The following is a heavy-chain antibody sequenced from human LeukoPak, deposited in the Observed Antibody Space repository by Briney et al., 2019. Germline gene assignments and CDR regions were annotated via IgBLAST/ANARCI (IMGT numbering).Heavy chain of an antibody. D-gene: IGHD1-1*01. V-gene: IGHV4-30-4*01. CDR1: GGSISSGDYY. CDR2: VYYSGST. CDR3: ARGGTNDAFDI. J-gene: IGHJ3*02. Sequence: SQTLSLTCTVSGGSISSGDYYWSWIRQPPGKGLEWIGYVYYSGSTYYNPSLKSRVTISVDTSKNQFSLKLSSVTAADTAVYYCARGGTNDAFDIWGQGTMVTVSS.